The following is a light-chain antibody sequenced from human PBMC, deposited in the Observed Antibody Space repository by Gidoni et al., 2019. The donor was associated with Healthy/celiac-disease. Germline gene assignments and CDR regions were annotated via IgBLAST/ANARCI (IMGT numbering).Light chain of an antibody. V-gene: IGKV3-20*01. Sequence: DIVLTQSPGTLSLSPGERATLACRASQSVSSSYLAWYQQKPGPAPKLLIYGASSRATGIPARFSGSGSGTDFTLTISRLEPEDFAVYYCQQYGSSPRTFGQGTKVEI. CDR3: QQYGSSPRT. CDR2: GAS. J-gene: IGKJ1*01. CDR1: QSVSSSY.